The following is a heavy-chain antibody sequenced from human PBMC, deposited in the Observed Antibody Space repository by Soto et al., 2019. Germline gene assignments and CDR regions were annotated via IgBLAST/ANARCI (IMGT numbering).Heavy chain of an antibody. CDR3: ARDPYDFWSGYFGHYYYGMDV. J-gene: IGHJ6*02. CDR1: GFTFSSYS. Sequence: GGSLRLSCAASGFTFSSYSMNWVRQAPGKGLEWVSYISSSSSTIYYADSVKGRFTISRGNAKNSLYLQMNSLRDEDTAVYYCARDPYDFWSGYFGHYYYGMDVWGQGTTVTVSS. CDR2: ISSSSSTI. V-gene: IGHV3-48*02. D-gene: IGHD3-3*01.